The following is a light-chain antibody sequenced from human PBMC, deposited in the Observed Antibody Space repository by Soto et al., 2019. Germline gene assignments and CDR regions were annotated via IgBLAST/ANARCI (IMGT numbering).Light chain of an antibody. CDR2: ENN. J-gene: IGLJ2*01. CDR1: SSNIGNNY. V-gene: IGLV1-51*02. CDR3: GTWDSSLSAVV. Sequence: QSVLTQPPSVSAAPGQKVTISCSRSSSNIGNNYVSWYQQLPGTAPKVLIYENNKRPSGIPDRFSGSKSGTSATLGITGLQTGDEADYYCGTWDSSLSAVVFGGGTKLTVL.